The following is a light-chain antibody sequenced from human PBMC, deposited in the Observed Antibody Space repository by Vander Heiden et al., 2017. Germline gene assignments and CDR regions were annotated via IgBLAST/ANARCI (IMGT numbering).Light chain of an antibody. Sequence: IVMTQSRATLSVSPGERATLSCRASQSVSGTLAWYQQKPGQTPRLLIYGASTRASGIPARFSGSGSGTEFTLTISSLQSEDFAVYYCQQYNQWPLTFGGGTKLEIK. V-gene: IGKV3D-15*01. J-gene: IGKJ4*01. CDR2: GAS. CDR1: QSVSGT. CDR3: QQYNQWPLT.